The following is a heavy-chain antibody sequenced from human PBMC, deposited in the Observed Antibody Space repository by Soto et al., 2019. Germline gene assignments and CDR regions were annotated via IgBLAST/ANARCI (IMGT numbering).Heavy chain of an antibody. CDR3: ARDDDTPPPATLLDY. Sequence: GGSLRLSCAASGSTFSSYSMNWVRQAPGKGLEWVSSISSSSSYIYYADSVKGRFTISRDNAKNSLYLQMNSLRAEDTAVYYCARDDDTPPPATLLDYWGQGTMVTV. J-gene: IGHJ4*02. D-gene: IGHD6-25*01. CDR2: ISSSSSYI. CDR1: GSTFSSYS. V-gene: IGHV3-21*01.